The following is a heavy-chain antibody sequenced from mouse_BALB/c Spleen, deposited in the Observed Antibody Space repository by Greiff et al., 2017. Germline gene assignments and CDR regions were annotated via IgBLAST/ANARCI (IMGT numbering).Heavy chain of an antibody. Sequence: EVKLMESGGGLVKPGGSLKLSCAASGFTFSSYAMSWVRQSPEKRLEWVAEISSGGSYTYYPDTVTGRFTISRDNAKNTLYLEMSSLRSEDTAMYYCARDPPYYRYDAWFAYWGQGTLVTVSA. V-gene: IGHV5-9-4*01. D-gene: IGHD2-14*01. J-gene: IGHJ3*01. CDR2: ISSGGSYT. CDR1: GFTFSSYA. CDR3: ARDPPYYRYDAWFAY.